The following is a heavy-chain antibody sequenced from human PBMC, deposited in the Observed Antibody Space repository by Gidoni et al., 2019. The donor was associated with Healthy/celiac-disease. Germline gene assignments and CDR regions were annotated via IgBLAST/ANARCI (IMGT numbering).Heavy chain of an antibody. Sequence: EVQLLESGGGLVQPGGSLRLSCAASGFTFSSYAMSWVRQAPGKGLEWVSAISGSGGSTYYADSVKGRFTISRDNSKNTLYLQMNSLRAEDTAVYYCAKDRGYSGNSGVGELLDYWGQGTLVTVSS. V-gene: IGHV3-23*01. CDR1: GFTFSSYA. J-gene: IGHJ4*02. CDR3: AKDRGYSGNSGVGELLDY. D-gene: IGHD4-4*01. CDR2: ISGSGGST.